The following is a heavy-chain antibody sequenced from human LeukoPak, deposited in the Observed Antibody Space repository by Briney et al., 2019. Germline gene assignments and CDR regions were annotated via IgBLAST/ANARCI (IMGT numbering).Heavy chain of an antibody. Sequence: GASVKVSCKASGYTFTSYAMHWVRQAPGQRLEWMGWINAGNGNTKYSQKFQGRVTITRDTSASTAYMELSSLRSEDTAVYYCARPYDSSGYYSGGIGYWGQGTLVTVSS. J-gene: IGHJ4*02. CDR1: GYTFTSYA. D-gene: IGHD3-22*01. V-gene: IGHV1-3*01. CDR2: INAGNGNT. CDR3: ARPYDSSGYYSGGIGY.